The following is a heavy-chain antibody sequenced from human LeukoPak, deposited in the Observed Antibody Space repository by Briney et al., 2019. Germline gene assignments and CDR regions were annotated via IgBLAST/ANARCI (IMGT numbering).Heavy chain of an antibody. D-gene: IGHD3-10*01. CDR3: ARDPYLRFGELLLKKYYGMDV. CDR2: INHSGST. CDR1: GGSISSYY. J-gene: IGHJ6*02. Sequence: SETLSLTCTVSGGSISSYYWSWIRQPPGKGLEWIGEINHSGSTNYNPSLKSRVTISVDTSKNQFSLKLSSVTAADTAVYYCARDPYLRFGELLLKKYYGMDVWGQGTTVTVSS. V-gene: IGHV4-34*01.